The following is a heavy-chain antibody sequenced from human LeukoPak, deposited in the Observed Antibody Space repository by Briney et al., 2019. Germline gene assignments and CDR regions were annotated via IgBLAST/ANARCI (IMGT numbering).Heavy chain of an antibody. J-gene: IGHJ5*02. CDR1: GGSFSGYY. CDR3: ARGRVPRGVVVPAAIGNWFDP. CDR2: INHSGST. V-gene: IGHV4-34*01. Sequence: SETLSLTCAVYGGSFSGYYWSWLRQPPGKGLEWIGEINHSGSTNYNPSLKSRVTISVDTSKNQFSLDLSSVTAADTAVYYCARGRVPRGVVVPAAIGNWFDPWGQGTLVTVSS. D-gene: IGHD2-2*01.